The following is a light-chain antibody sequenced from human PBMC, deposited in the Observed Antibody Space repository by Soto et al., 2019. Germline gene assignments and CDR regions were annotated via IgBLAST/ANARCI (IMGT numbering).Light chain of an antibody. CDR3: QSSDRSLSGWKV. Sequence: QSVLTQPPSVSGAPGQRVTISCTGSSSNIGAGYDVHWYQQLPGTAPKLLIYGNSNRPSGVPDRFSGSKYGTSASLAITGLQAEDEDDYYCQSSDRSLSGWKVFGGGTKLTVL. CDR1: SSNIGAGYD. CDR2: GNS. J-gene: IGLJ2*01. V-gene: IGLV1-40*01.